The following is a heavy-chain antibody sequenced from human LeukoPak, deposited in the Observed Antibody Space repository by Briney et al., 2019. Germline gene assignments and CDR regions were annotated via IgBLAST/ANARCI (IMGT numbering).Heavy chain of an antibody. CDR1: GFAFSDHW. CDR3: AVSTYSSSPS. CDR2: INHDESKK. J-gene: IGHJ5*02. D-gene: IGHD6-6*01. Sequence: GGSLRLSCAASGFAFSDHWMIWVRQAPGKGLEWVANINHDESKKYYVDSVEGRFTISRDNAKNSLCLQMNSLRAEDTAVYYCAVSTYSSSPSWGQGTLVTVSS. V-gene: IGHV3-7*01.